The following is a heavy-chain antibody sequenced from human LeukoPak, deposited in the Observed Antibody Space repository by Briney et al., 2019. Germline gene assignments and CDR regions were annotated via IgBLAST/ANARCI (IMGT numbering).Heavy chain of an antibody. CDR3: ARRRGYYDYDAFDI. CDR2: IYSGGST. Sequence: PGGSLRLSCAASGFTFSSYAMTWVRQAPGKGLEWVSVIYSGGSTYYADSVKGRFTISRDNSKNTLYLQMNSLRAEDTAVYYCARRRGYYDYDAFDIWGQGTMVTVSS. V-gene: IGHV3-66*04. J-gene: IGHJ3*02. D-gene: IGHD3-22*01. CDR1: GFTFSSYA.